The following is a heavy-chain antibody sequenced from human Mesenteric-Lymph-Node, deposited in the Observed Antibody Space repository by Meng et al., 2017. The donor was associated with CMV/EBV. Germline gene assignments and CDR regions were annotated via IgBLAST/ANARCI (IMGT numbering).Heavy chain of an antibody. Sequence: SGGSISSGDYSWSWIRLHPGKGLEWIGYIYKSGNTYYNASLRSRLSISVDTSENQFSLKLSSVTAADTAVYYCARRYCSKTSCPFDYWGQGILVTVSS. CDR2: IYKSGNT. CDR1: GGSISSGDYS. D-gene: IGHD2-2*01. CDR3: ARRYCSKTSCPFDY. V-gene: IGHV4-31*02. J-gene: IGHJ4*02.